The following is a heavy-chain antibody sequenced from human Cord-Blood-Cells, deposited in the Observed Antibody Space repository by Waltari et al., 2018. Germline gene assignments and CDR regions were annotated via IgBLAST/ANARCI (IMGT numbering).Heavy chain of an antibody. Sequence: QVQLVQSGAEVKKPGASVKVSCKVSGYTLTELSMHWVRQAPGKGLEWMGGFDPEEGETIYAQKFQGRVTMTEDTSTDTAYMELSSLRSEDTAVYYCATGDWYSSGWYNYYYYMDVWGKGTTVTVSS. V-gene: IGHV1-24*01. CDR2: FDPEEGET. CDR3: ATGDWYSSGWYNYYYYMDV. D-gene: IGHD6-19*01. J-gene: IGHJ6*03. CDR1: GYTLTELS.